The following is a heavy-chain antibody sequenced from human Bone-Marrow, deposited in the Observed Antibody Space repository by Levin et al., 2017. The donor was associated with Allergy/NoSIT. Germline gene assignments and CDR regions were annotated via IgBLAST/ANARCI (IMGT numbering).Heavy chain of an antibody. V-gene: IGHV3-30*18. Sequence: PGGSLRLSCAASGFTFSSYGMHWVRQAPGKGLEWVAVISYDGSNKYYADSVKGRFTISRDNSKNTLYLQMNSLRAEDTAVYYCAKGPQINYYDSSGYYYPDYFDYWGQGTLVTVSS. J-gene: IGHJ4*02. CDR3: AKGPQINYYDSSGYYYPDYFDY. D-gene: IGHD3-22*01. CDR1: GFTFSSYG. CDR2: ISYDGSNK.